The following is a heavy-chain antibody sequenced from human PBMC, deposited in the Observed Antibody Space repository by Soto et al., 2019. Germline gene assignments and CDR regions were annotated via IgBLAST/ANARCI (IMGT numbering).Heavy chain of an antibody. V-gene: IGHV3-21*01. J-gene: IGHJ6*02. CDR2: ISSSSSYI. Sequence: GGSLRLSCAASGFTFSSYSMNWVRQAPGKGLEWVSSISSSSSYIYYADSVKGRFTISRDNAKNSLYLQMNSLRAEDTAVYYCARDPSVVRGGDVWGQGTTVTVSS. D-gene: IGHD3-10*01. CDR3: ARDPSVVRGGDV. CDR1: GFTFSSYS.